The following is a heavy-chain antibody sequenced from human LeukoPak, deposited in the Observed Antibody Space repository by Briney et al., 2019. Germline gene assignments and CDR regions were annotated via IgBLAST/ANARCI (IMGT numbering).Heavy chain of an antibody. CDR1: GGSIRSSSYY. CDR2: IFSAGFS. Sequence: SETLSLTCTVSGGSIRSSSYYWGWIRQPPGKGLEWIGNIFSAGFSYYNPSLKSRVTISVDTSKNQFSLKLSSVTAADTAVYYCARINYDILNYWGQGTLVTVSS. CDR3: ARINYDILNY. J-gene: IGHJ4*02. V-gene: IGHV4-39*01. D-gene: IGHD3-9*01.